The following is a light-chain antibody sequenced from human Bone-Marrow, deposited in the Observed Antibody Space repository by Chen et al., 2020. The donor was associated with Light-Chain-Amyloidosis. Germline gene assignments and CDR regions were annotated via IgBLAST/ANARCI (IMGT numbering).Light chain of an antibody. CDR2: EVT. J-gene: IGLJ1*01. CDR1: SSDVGGDNH. Sequence: QYALTQPASVSGSPGQSITISCTGTSSDVGGDNHVSWYQQHPDKAPKLMIYEVTNRPSWVPDRFSGSTADNTASLTISGLQSDDEAYYCCSSYTITNTLVFGSGTRVTVL. CDR3: SSYTITNTLV. V-gene: IGLV2-14*01.